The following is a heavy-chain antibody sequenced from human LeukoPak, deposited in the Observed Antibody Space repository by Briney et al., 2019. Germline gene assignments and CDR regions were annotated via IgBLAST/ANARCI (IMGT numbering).Heavy chain of an antibody. CDR3: ARAHLYCSGGSCYSRTFDY. Sequence: ASVKVSCKASGYTFTIYGTSWVRQAPGQGLEWMGWISAYNGNTNYAQKLQGRVTMTTDTSTSTAYMELRSLRSDDTAVYYCARAHLYCSGGSCYSRTFDYWGQGTLVTVSS. D-gene: IGHD2-15*01. CDR2: ISAYNGNT. J-gene: IGHJ4*02. CDR1: GYTFTIYG. V-gene: IGHV1-18*04.